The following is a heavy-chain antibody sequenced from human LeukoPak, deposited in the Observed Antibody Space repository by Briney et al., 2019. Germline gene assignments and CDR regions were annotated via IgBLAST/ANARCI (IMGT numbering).Heavy chain of an antibody. D-gene: IGHD6-6*01. CDR2: IKTKSNNYGT. CDR3: TTYYSSPTTPNSTSSKSGAFDI. Sequence: GGSLKLSCAASGLNFGASAMHWVRQTSGRGLEWVARIKTKSNNYGTAYSAAVSGRFTISRDDGKNTAFLQMNSLKSEDTAIYYWTTYYSSPTTPNSTSSKSGAFDIWGRGTVVTVSS. J-gene: IGHJ3*02. V-gene: IGHV3-73*01. CDR1: GLNFGASA.